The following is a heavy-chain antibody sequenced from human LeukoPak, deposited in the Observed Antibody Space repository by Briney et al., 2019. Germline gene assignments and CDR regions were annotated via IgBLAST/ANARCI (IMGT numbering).Heavy chain of an antibody. Sequence: GGSLRLSCAASGFTFSGYGMRWVRQAPGKGLEWVAVIWYDGSNKYYADSVKGRFTISRDNSKNTLYLQMNSLRAEDTAVYYCARDTRGYSGYDLGYWGQGTLVTVSS. CDR2: IWYDGSNK. V-gene: IGHV3-33*01. J-gene: IGHJ4*02. CDR3: ARDTRGYSGYDLGY. CDR1: GFTFSGYG. D-gene: IGHD5-12*01.